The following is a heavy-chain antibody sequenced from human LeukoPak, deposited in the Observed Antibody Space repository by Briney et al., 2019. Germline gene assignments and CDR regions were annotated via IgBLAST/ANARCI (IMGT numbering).Heavy chain of an antibody. J-gene: IGHJ4*02. CDR1: GGSISSYY. CDR2: IYYSGST. Sequence: PSETLSLTCTVSGGSISSYYWSWIRQPPGKGLEWIGYIYYSGSTNYNPSLKSRVTISVDTSKNQFSLKLSSVTAADTAVYYCARYVWGSYPTFEDYWGQGTLVTVSS. V-gene: IGHV4-59*01. CDR3: ARYVWGSYPTFEDY. D-gene: IGHD3-16*02.